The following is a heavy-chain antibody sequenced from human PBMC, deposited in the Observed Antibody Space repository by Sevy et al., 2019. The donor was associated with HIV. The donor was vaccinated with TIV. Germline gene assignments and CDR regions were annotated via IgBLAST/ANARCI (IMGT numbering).Heavy chain of an antibody. D-gene: IGHD2-8*01. CDR1: GFTFGGYW. CDR3: AAEWDY. Sequence: GGYLRLYCAASGFTFGGYWLSWVRQAPGKGLVCVANIKPDGSETYVDSVKGRFFISRDSAMNSLYLQMNSLRVEDTAVYYWAAEWDYWGQGALVTVSS. CDR2: IKPDGSET. V-gene: IGHV3-7*03. J-gene: IGHJ4*02.